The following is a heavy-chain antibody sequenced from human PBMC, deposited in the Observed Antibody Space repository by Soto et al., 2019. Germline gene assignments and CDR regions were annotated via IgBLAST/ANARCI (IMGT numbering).Heavy chain of an antibody. Sequence: SGPTLVNPTQTLTLTCTFSGFSLSTSDVGVGWIRQPPGKALEWLAIIYWDDDKRYSPSLRSRLTITKDTSKNQVVLTVTNMDPVDTATYYCAHSKYSRSSFDYWGQGTLVTVSS. CDR1: GFSLSTSDVG. CDR3: AHSKYSRSSFDY. D-gene: IGHD6-6*01. V-gene: IGHV2-5*02. CDR2: IYWDDDK. J-gene: IGHJ4*02.